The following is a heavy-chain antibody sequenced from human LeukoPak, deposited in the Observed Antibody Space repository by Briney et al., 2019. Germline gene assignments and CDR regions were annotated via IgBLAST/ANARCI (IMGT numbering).Heavy chain of an antibody. Sequence: GGFLRLSCAASGFTFSSYSMNWVRQAPGKGLEWVSYISSSSSTIYYADSVKGRFTISRDNAKNSLYLQMNSLRAEDTAVYYCARSYSGSYLDYFDYWGQGTLVTVSS. CDR2: ISSSSSTI. J-gene: IGHJ4*02. D-gene: IGHD1-26*01. CDR1: GFTFSSYS. CDR3: ARSYSGSYLDYFDY. V-gene: IGHV3-48*04.